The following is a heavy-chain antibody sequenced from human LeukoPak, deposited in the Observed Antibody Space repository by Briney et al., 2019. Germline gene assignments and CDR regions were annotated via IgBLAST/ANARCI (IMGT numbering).Heavy chain of an antibody. CDR3: ARDWWELRAFDI. CDR2: ISAYNGNT. CDR1: GYTFTSYG. D-gene: IGHD1-26*01. V-gene: IGHV1-18*01. J-gene: IGHJ3*02. Sequence: ASVKVSCTASGYTFTSYGISWVRQAPGQGLEWMGWISAYNGNTNYAQKLQCRVTMTTDTSTSTAYMELRSLRSDDTAVYYCARDWWELRAFDIWGQGTMVTVSS.